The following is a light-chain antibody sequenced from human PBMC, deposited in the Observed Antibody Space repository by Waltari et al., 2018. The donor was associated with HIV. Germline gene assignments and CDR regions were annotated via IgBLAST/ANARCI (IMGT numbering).Light chain of an antibody. J-gene: IGLJ2*01. CDR1: SSDVGGYTY. CDR2: EVS. V-gene: IGLV2-14*01. Sequence: QSALTQPASVSGSPGQSITISCTGTSSDVGGYTYVSWYQQHPGKAPKLMIYEVSNRPSGVSNRFSGSKSGNTASLTISGLQAEDEADYYCSSYTSSSTGVVFGGGTKLTVL. CDR3: SSYTSSSTGVV.